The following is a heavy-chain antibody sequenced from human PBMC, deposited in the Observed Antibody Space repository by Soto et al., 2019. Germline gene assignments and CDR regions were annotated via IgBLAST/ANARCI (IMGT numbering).Heavy chain of an antibody. CDR1: GYAFIGYY. CDR3: ARAFCSTITCYGWFDP. CDR2: INPNSGGT. D-gene: IGHD2-2*01. V-gene: IGHV1-2*02. J-gene: IGHJ5*02. Sequence: GASVKVSCKASGYAFIGYYIHWARQAPGQGLEWMGWINPNSGGTNYAQKFQGRVTMTRDTSISTVSMDLSSLRSDDTAVYYCARAFCSTITCYGWFDPWGQGTLGTVSS.